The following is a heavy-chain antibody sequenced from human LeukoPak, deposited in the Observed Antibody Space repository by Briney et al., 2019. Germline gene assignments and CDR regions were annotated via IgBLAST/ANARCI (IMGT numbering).Heavy chain of an antibody. CDR2: INPNSGGT. V-gene: IGHV1-2*04. CDR1: GYTFTGYY. J-gene: IGHJ5*02. CDR3: ARDFGGAHVLNWFDP. D-gene: IGHD3-10*01. Sequence: GASVKVSCKASGYTFTGYYMHWVRQAPGQGLEWMGWINPNSGGTNYAQKFQGWVTMTRDTSTSTVYMELSSLRSEDTAVYYCARDFGGAHVLNWFDPWGQGTLVTVSS.